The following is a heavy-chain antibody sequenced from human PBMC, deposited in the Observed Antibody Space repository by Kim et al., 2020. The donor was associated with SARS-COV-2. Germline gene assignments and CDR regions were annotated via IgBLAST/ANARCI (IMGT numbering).Heavy chain of an antibody. J-gene: IGHJ4*02. D-gene: IGHD6-13*01. CDR3: SSVATAGNYFYF. CDR1: GYTFTSYW. Sequence: GESLKISCRGSGYTFTSYWIGWVRQMPGKGLEWMGIIYPGDSDTRYSPSFQGQVTISADKSISTASLLWLWRSLQASDTAIYYCSSVATAGNYFYFWGQG. CDR2: IYPGDSDT. V-gene: IGHV5-51*01.